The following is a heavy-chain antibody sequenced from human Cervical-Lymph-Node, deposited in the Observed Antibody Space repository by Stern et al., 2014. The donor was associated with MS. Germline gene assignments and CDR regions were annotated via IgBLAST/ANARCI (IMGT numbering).Heavy chain of an antibody. CDR3: ARGLLGSENAFDI. Sequence: MQLVESGAEVKKPGASVKVSCKASGYTFTSYGISWVRKAPGQGLEWMGGISAYNGNTNYAQKLQGRGTMTTDTSTSTADMELRSLRSDDTAVYYCARGLLGSENAFDIWGQGTMVTVSS. J-gene: IGHJ3*02. D-gene: IGHD2-15*01. CDR1: GYTFTSYG. V-gene: IGHV1-18*01. CDR2: ISAYNGNT.